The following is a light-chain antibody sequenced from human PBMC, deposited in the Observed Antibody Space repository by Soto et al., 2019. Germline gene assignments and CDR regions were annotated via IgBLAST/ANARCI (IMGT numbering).Light chain of an antibody. CDR2: EVS. CDR1: SSDVGGYNY. CDR3: RSYTSSSTLV. Sequence: QSALTQPASVSGSPGQSITISFTGTSSDVGGYNYVSWYQQHPGKAPKLMIYEVSNRPSGVSNRFSGSKSGNTASLTISGLQAEDEADYYCRSYTSSSTLVFGGGTKLTVL. V-gene: IGLV2-14*01. J-gene: IGLJ2*01.